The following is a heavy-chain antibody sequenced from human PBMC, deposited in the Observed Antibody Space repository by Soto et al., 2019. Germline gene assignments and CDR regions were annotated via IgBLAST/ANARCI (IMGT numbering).Heavy chain of an antibody. Sequence: PSETLSLTCTVSGGSISSYYWSWIRQPPGKGLEWIGYIYYSGSTNYNPSLKSRVTISVDTSKNQFSLKLSSVTAADTAMYYCARESVAAFDIWGQGTLVTGSS. CDR3: ARESVAAFDI. CDR1: GGSISSYY. J-gene: IGHJ3*02. CDR2: IYYSGST. V-gene: IGHV4-59*01. D-gene: IGHD6-19*01.